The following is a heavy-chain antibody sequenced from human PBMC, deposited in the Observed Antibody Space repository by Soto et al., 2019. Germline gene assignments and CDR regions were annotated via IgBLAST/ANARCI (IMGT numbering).Heavy chain of an antibody. CDR3: AKDTYDILTGSWLFDY. V-gene: IGHV3-23*01. CDR1: GFTFSSYA. Sequence: EVQLLESGGGLVQPGGSLRLSCAASGFTFSSYAMGWVRQAPGKGVEWVSTISASGGSTYYPGSVKGRVTISRDNSKNTLYLQMNSLRAEDTAVYYCAKDTYDILTGSWLFDYWGQGTLVTVSS. CDR2: ISASGGST. D-gene: IGHD3-9*01. J-gene: IGHJ4*02.